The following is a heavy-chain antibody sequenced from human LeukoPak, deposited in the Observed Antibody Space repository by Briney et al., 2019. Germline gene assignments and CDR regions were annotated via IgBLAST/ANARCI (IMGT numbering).Heavy chain of an antibody. CDR1: GGSFSGYY. D-gene: IGHD3-3*01. J-gene: IGHJ4*02. CDR2: INHSGST. V-gene: IGHV4-34*01. CDR3: SRAAYDIWSGYPTRFDY. Sequence: SETLSLTCAVYGGSFSGYYWSWIRQPPGGGLEWIGEINHSGSTTYNPSLKTRVTISVDTSKNQFSLKLISLTAAAPPVAYYSRAAYDIWSGYPTRFDYWGQGPRLSVPS.